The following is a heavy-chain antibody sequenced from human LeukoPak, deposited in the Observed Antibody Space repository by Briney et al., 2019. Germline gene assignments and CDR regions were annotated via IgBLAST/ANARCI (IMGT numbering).Heavy chain of an antibody. CDR2: INPNSGGT. D-gene: IGHD6-13*01. V-gene: IGHV1-2*02. J-gene: IGHJ6*02. CDR3: ARVSGSSWARYYYYYYGMDV. CDR1: GYTFTAYY. Sequence: ASVKVSCKASGYTFTAYYMHWVRQAPGQGVEWMGWINPNSGGTNYAQKFQGRVTMTRDTSISTAYMELSRLRSDDTAVYYCARVSGSSWARYYYYYYGMDVWGQGTTVTVSS.